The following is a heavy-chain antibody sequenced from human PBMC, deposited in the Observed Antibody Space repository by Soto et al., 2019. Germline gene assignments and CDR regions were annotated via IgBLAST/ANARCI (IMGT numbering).Heavy chain of an antibody. CDR1: DGSISSGCYS. CDR2: IYHSGST. V-gene: IGHV4-30-2*01. Sequence: TPSLTCAVPDGSISSGCYSWSWIRQPPGKGLEWIGYIYHSGSTYYNPSLKSRVTISVDTSKNQFSLKLSSVTAADTAVYYCARAGAATLYDYWGQGTLVTVSS. J-gene: IGHJ4*02. CDR3: ARAGAATLYDY. D-gene: IGHD2-15*01.